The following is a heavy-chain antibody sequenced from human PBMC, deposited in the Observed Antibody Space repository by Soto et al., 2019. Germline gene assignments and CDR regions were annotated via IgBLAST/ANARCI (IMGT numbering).Heavy chain of an antibody. Sequence: GGSLRLSCAASGFTFSAYGMHWVRQAPGKGLEWVAVISYDGSVKNYADSVKGRFTISRDNSKNTLDLQMNSLRAEETAVYYCEKDHHTKYSANWHFGYWGRGTLVSVSS. V-gene: IGHV3-30*18. CDR3: EKDHHTKYSANWHFGY. CDR1: GFTFSAYG. CDR2: ISYDGSVK. D-gene: IGHD6-6*01. J-gene: IGHJ4*02.